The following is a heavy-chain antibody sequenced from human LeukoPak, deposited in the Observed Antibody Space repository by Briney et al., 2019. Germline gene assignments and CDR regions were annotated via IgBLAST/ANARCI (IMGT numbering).Heavy chain of an antibody. D-gene: IGHD6-13*01. Sequence: SETLSLTCTVSGGSISSAAYYWGWVRQPPGKGLDWIGSIYYTGTTYYSPSLQTRATLSFDTSKNQFSLKLTSVTAADTAVYFCARRPIAAGNNWFDPWSQGTLVTVSS. V-gene: IGHV4-39*01. CDR2: IYYTGTT. J-gene: IGHJ5*02. CDR1: GGSISSAAYY. CDR3: ARRPIAAGNNWFDP.